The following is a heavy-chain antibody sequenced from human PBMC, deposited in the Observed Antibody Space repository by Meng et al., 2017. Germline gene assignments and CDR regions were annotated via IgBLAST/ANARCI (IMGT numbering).Heavy chain of an antibody. V-gene: IGHV1-46*01. J-gene: IGHJ4*01. Sequence: ASVKVSCKASGYTFTSYYMHWVRQATGQGLEWMGRINPSSGSTSYAQKFQGRVTMTRDTSTSTAYMELSSLRSEDTAVYYCARERDGQNYVFDYWGQGTRVTVSS. CDR1: GYTFTSYY. D-gene: IGHD5-24*01. CDR3: ARERDGQNYVFDY. CDR2: INPSSGST.